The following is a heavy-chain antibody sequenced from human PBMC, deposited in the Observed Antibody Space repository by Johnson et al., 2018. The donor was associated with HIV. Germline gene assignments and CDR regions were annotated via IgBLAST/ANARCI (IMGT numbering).Heavy chain of an antibody. CDR2: ISYDGSNK. D-gene: IGHD1-20*01. Sequence: QVQLVESGGGVVQPGRSLRLSCAASGFTFSSYAMHWVRQAPGKGLEWVAVISYDGSNKYYADSVKGRFTISRDNSKNTLYLQMNSLRAEGTAVYYCARDTVTGSPAFDIWGQGTMVTVSS. CDR1: GFTFSSYA. J-gene: IGHJ3*02. CDR3: ARDTVTGSPAFDI. V-gene: IGHV3-30*04.